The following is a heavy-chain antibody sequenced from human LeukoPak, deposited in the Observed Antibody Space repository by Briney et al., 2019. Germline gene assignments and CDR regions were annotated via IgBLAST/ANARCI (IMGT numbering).Heavy chain of an antibody. J-gene: IGHJ6*03. CDR1: GGSFSGYY. D-gene: IGHD3-9*01. V-gene: IGHV4-34*01. Sequence: SETLSLTCAVYGGSFSGYYWSWIRQPPGKGLEWIGEINHSGSTNYNPSLKSRVTISVDTSKDQFSLKLSSVTAADTAVYYCARRRLRYFDWLEGDYYYYYMDVWGKGTTVTISS. CDR3: ARRRLRYFDWLEGDYYYYYMDV. CDR2: INHSGST.